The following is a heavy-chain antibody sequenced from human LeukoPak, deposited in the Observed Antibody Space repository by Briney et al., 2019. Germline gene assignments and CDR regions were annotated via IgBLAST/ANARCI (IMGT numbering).Heavy chain of an antibody. CDR3: ARARSGYYPFDY. V-gene: IGHV4-31*03. D-gene: IGHD3-3*01. Sequence: SQTLSLTCTASGASISSGAYYWTWIRQHPGKGLEWIGYIYYSGSTYYNPSLKSRVTISVDTSKNQFSLKLSSVTAAGTAVYYCARARSGYYPFDYWGQGTLVTVSS. J-gene: IGHJ4*02. CDR1: GASISSGAYY. CDR2: IYYSGST.